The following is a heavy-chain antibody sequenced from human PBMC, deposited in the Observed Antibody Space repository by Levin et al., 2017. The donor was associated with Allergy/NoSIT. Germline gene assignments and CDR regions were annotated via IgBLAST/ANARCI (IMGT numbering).Heavy chain of an antibody. J-gene: IGHJ4*02. V-gene: IGHV3-48*01. D-gene: IGHD6-13*01. CDR1: GFTFRSYS. Sequence: RAGGSLRLSCVVSGFTFRSYSMAWVRQAPGKGLEWIAYITDNSTTTYYADSVKGRFTVSRDDAKNSVFLQMNSLRAEDTAMYYCVRDQLLFYVNSWYSFDFWGQGTPVTVSS. CDR2: ITDNSTTT. CDR3: VRDQLLFYVNSWYSFDF.